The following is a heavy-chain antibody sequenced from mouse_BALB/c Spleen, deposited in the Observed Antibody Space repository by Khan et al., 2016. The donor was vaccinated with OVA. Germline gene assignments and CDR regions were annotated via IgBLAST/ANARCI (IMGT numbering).Heavy chain of an antibody. CDR3: ARSRWLLPAMDY. V-gene: IGHV9-3*02. CDR1: GYTFTNYG. Sequence: QIQLVQSGPELKKPGETVKISCKASGYTFTNYGMNWVKQSPGKGLKWMGWINTNTGEPTYVEEFKGRFAFSLETSARTAHLQINNLKNEETATYFCARSRWLLPAMDYWGQGTSVTVSS. D-gene: IGHD2-3*01. CDR2: INTNTGEP. J-gene: IGHJ4*01.